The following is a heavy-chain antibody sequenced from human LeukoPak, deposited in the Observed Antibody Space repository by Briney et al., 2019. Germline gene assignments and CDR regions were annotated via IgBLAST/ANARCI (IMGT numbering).Heavy chain of an antibody. CDR2: IMPASGTT. CDR3: ARAVSPGEYYDSRYQPVPFYAFNV. J-gene: IGHJ3*01. D-gene: IGHD3-22*01. Sequence: GGSVSVSCKASRGSFSPFAISRLRQAPGQRLEWVGGIMPASGTTDYGQKCQGRVTSTTDESTNTAFLQLISPTSEDTATYFCARAVSPGEYYDSRYQPVPFYAFNVWGQGTMITVSS. V-gene: IGHV1-69*05. CDR1: RGSFSPFA.